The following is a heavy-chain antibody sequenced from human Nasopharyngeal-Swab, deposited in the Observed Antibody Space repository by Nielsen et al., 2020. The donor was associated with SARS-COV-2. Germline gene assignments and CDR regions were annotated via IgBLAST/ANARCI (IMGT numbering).Heavy chain of an antibody. Sequence: GGSLRLSCAASGFTFSNYAMPWVRQAPGKGLEWVSALGGSGSYTWYADSVEGRFTISRDNSKNTLFLHMNNLTAEDTAVYYCAKDRDFWVPSYFYYMDVWGKGTTVTVSS. V-gene: IGHV3-23*01. J-gene: IGHJ6*03. D-gene: IGHD3-3*01. CDR3: AKDRDFWVPSYFYYMDV. CDR2: LGGSGSYT. CDR1: GFTFSNYA.